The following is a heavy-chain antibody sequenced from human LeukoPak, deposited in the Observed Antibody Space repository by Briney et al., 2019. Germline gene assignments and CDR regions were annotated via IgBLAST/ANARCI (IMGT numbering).Heavy chain of an antibody. Sequence: SETLSLTCTVSGGSISSSSYYWGWIRQPPGKGLEWIGSIYYSGSTYYNPSLKCRVTISVDTSKNQFSLKLSSATAADTAVYYCARRGSGWFFDYWGQGTLVTVSS. J-gene: IGHJ4*02. CDR2: IYYSGST. D-gene: IGHD6-19*01. CDR3: ARRGSGWFFDY. V-gene: IGHV4-39*01. CDR1: GGSISSSSYY.